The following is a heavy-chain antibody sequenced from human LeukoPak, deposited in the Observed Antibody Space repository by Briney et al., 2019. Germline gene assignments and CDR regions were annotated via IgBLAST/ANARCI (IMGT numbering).Heavy chain of an antibody. J-gene: IGHJ4*02. CDR2: ISYDGSNK. D-gene: IGHD1-26*01. V-gene: IGHV3-30*18. CDR3: AKEVGTFTLDY. CDR1: GFTFSSYA. Sequence: GGSLRLSCVASGFTFSSYAMSWVRQAPGKGLEWVAVISYDGSNKYYADSVEGRFTISRDNSKNTLYLQMNSLRTEDTAVYYCAKEVGTFTLDYWGQGTLVTVSS.